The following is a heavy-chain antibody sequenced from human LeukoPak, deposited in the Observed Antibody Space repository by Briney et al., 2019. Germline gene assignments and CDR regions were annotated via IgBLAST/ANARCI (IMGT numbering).Heavy chain of an antibody. V-gene: IGHV4-39*07. J-gene: IGHJ4*02. CDR3: ARDISIAAAGRR. CDR2: IYYSGST. CDR1: GGSISSSSYY. D-gene: IGHD6-13*01. Sequence: SSETLSLTCTVSGGSISSSSYYWGWIRQPPGKGLEWIGSIYYSGSTYYNPSLKSRVTISVDTSKKQFSLKLSSVTAADTAVYYCARDISIAAAGRRWSQGTLVTVSS.